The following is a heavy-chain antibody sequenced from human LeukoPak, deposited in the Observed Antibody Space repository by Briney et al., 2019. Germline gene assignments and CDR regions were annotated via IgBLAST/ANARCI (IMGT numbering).Heavy chain of an antibody. CDR1: GFTFSSYA. CDR3: AKALGYCSSSSCQQIDY. D-gene: IGHD2-2*01. J-gene: IGHJ4*02. Sequence: RGSLRLSCAASGFTFSSYAMSWVRQAPGKGLEWVSAISGSGGSTYYADSVKGRFTISRDNSKNTLYLQMNSVRAEDTAVYYCAKALGYCSSSSCQQIDYWGQGTLVTVSS. V-gene: IGHV3-23*01. CDR2: ISGSGGST.